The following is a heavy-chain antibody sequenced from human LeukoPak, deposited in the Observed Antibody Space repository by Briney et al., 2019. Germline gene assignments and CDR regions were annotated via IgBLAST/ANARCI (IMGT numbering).Heavy chain of an antibody. CDR2: ISGSGDNT. D-gene: IGHD6-19*01. CDR3: AKHGYSSRWPQLPSDY. CDR1: GFTFSSYA. V-gene: IGHV3-23*01. J-gene: IGHJ4*02. Sequence: GGSLRLSCAASGFTFSSYAMSWVRQAPGKGLEWVSAISGSGDNTYYADSVKGRFTVSRDNPKNTLYLQINSLRAEDTAVYYCAKHGYSSRWPQLPSDYWGQGTLVTVS.